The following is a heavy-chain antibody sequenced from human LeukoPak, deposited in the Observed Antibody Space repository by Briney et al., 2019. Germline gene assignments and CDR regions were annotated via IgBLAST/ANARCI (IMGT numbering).Heavy chain of an antibody. V-gene: IGHV4-4*02. D-gene: IGHD3-22*01. J-gene: IGHJ4*02. CDR2: VYHSGST. Sequence: SGTLSLTCAVSGDSISTNHWWSWVRQPPGKGLEWIGEVYHSGSTNYNPSLKSRVTISVDKSKNLFSLKLSSVTAADTAVYYRARREGSSGYYWGQGTLVTVSS. CDR3: ARREGSSGYY. CDR1: GDSISTNHW.